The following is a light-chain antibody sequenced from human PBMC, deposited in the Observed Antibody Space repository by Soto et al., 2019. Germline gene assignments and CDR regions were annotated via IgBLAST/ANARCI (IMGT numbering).Light chain of an antibody. CDR1: QGISSY. J-gene: IGKJ1*01. CDR2: AAS. CDR3: QQFNSYPPWT. V-gene: IGKV1-9*01. Sequence: IQLTQSPSSLSASVGDSVTVTCRASQGISSYLAWYQQKPGKAPKLLISAASTLQGGVPSRFSGSGSGTDFTLTISGLQPEDFATYYCQQFNSYPPWTFGQGTKVEIK.